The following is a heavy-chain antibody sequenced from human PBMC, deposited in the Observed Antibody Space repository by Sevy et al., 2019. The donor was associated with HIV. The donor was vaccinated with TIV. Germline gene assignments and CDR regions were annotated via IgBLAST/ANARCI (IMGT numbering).Heavy chain of an antibody. CDR2: ISATGGST. V-gene: IGHV3-23*01. J-gene: IGHJ4*02. Sequence: GGSLRLSCAASGFTLGSYTMNWVRQAPGEGLEWVASISATGGSTYYADSVKGGFTISRDVSKGRLYLQMNSLTAEDTAIFYCAKTLQKLPFHPHYFDYWGQGTLVTVSS. CDR1: GFTLGSYT. D-gene: IGHD2-21*01. CDR3: AKTLQKLPFHPHYFDY.